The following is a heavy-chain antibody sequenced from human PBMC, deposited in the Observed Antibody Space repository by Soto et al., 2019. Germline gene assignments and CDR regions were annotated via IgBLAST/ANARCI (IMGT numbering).Heavy chain of an antibody. V-gene: IGHV3-30*18. CDR1: GFTFSSYG. CDR3: AKGGGSGSYDY. Sequence: QVQLVESGGGVVQPGRSLRLSCAASGFTFSSYGMHWVRQAPGKGLEWVAVISYDGSNKYYADSVKGRFTISRDNSKNTLYLKMNSLRAEDTAVYYCAKGGGSGSYDYWGQGTLVTVSS. D-gene: IGHD3-10*01. J-gene: IGHJ4*02. CDR2: ISYDGSNK.